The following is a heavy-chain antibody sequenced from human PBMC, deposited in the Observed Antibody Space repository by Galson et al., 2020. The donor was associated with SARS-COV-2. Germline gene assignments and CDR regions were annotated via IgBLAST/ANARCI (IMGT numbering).Heavy chain of an antibody. CDR1: GYSVSTTNY. Sequence: SETLSLTCAVSGYSVSTTNYWGWVRLAPGKGLEWIGCIYPNGRTYYNPSLESRVTISVDTSRNPFSLTLASVTAADTAFYYCARQGVNMIVLVTVPGWFFDLWGRGTLVTVSS. CDR3: ARQGVNMIVLVTVPGWFFDL. D-gene: IGHD2-21*02. CDR2: IYPNGRT. V-gene: IGHV4-38-2*01. J-gene: IGHJ2*01.